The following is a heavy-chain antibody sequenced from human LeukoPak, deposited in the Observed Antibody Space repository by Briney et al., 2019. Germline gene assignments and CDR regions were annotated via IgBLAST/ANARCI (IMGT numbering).Heavy chain of an antibody. D-gene: IGHD6-19*01. V-gene: IGHV1-69*06. Sequence: ASVKVSCKASGGTFSSYAISWVRQAPGQGLEWMGGIIPIFGTANYAQKFQGRVTITADKSTSTAYMELSSLRSEDTAVYYCAGGERSCGQDYWGQGTLVTVSS. CDR3: AGGERSCGQDY. CDR1: GGTFSSYA. CDR2: IIPIFGTA. J-gene: IGHJ4*02.